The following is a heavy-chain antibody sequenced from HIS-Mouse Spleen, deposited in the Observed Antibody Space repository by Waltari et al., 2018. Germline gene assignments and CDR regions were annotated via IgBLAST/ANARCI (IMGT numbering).Heavy chain of an antibody. D-gene: IGHD5-12*01. Sequence: QVQLQQWGAGLLKPSETLSLTCAVYGGSFSGYYWSWIRQPPGKGLEWIGEINHSGSTNYNPSIKSRVTISVDTAKNQFSLKLSFVTATDTAVYYCARLIVATIKAFDIWGQGKMVTVSS. CDR3: ARLIVATIKAFDI. CDR2: INHSGST. J-gene: IGHJ3*02. V-gene: IGHV4-34*01. CDR1: GGSFSGYY.